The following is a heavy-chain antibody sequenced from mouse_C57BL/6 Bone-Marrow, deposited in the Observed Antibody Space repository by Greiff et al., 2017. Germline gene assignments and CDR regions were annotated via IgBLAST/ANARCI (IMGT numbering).Heavy chain of an antibody. V-gene: IGHV1-80*01. Sequence: VQLQQSGAELVKPGASVKISCKASGYAFSSYWMNWVKQRPGKGLEWIGQIYPGDGDTNYNGKFKGKATLTADKSSSTAYMQLSSLTSEDSAVYFCARNPSSSYWYFDVWGTGTTVTVSS. CDR2: IYPGDGDT. J-gene: IGHJ1*03. D-gene: IGHD1-1*01. CDR3: ARNPSSSYWYFDV. CDR1: GYAFSSYW.